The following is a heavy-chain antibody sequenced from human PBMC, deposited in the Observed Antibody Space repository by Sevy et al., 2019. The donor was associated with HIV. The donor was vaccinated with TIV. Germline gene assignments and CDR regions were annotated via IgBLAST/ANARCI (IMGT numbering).Heavy chain of an antibody. Sequence: ASVKVSCKTSGYTFTSYGVSWVRQAPGQGLEWMGWISAYNGNTNYAQKFQGRVTMTADTSTSTAYMELTSLTSDDTAVYYCARDEGEQWLLTITGPNWFDPWGQGTLVTVSS. V-gene: IGHV1-18*01. CDR1: GYTFTSYG. CDR2: ISAYNGNT. CDR3: ARDEGEQWLLTITGPNWFDP. J-gene: IGHJ5*02. D-gene: IGHD6-19*01.